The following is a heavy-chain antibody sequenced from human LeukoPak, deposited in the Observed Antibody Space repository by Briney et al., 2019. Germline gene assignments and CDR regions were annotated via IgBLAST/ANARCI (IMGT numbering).Heavy chain of an antibody. Sequence: TSETLSLTCTVSGGSISSSSYYWVWIRQPPGKGLEWIGSIYYRGSTYYNPPLKSRVTISVDTSKNQFSLKLSSVTAADTAVYYCARLHYYYHGMDVWGQGTTVTVSS. CDR1: GGSISSSSYY. CDR2: IYYRGST. CDR3: ARLHYYYHGMDV. J-gene: IGHJ6*02. V-gene: IGHV4-39*01.